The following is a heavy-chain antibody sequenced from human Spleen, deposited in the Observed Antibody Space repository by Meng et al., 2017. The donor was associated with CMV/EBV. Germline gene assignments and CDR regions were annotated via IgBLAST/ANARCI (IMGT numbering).Heavy chain of an antibody. CDR2: IYYSGST. J-gene: IGHJ4*02. D-gene: IGHD3-22*01. Sequence: SETLSLTCTVSGGSISSYYWSWIRQPPGKGLEWIGYIYYSGSTNYNPSLKSRVTISVDTSKNQFSLKLSSVTAADTVVYYCASQSSGWLLYWGQGTLVTVSS. CDR1: GGSISSYY. V-gene: IGHV4-59*01. CDR3: ASQSSGWLLY.